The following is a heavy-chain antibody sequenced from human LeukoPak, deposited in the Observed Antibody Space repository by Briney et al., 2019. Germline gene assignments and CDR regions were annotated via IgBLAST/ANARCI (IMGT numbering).Heavy chain of an antibody. D-gene: IGHD2-15*01. CDR3: ASRRDIVVVVAATPHRY. CDR2: IYYSGNT. V-gene: IGHV4-59*12. J-gene: IGHJ4*02. Sequence: SETLSLTCTVSGGSISTYYWNWIRQPPGKGLEWIGYIYYSGNTNYNPSLKSRVTISVDTSKNQFSLKLSSVTAADTAVYYCASRRDIVVVVAATPHRYWGQGTLVTVSS. CDR1: GGSISTYY.